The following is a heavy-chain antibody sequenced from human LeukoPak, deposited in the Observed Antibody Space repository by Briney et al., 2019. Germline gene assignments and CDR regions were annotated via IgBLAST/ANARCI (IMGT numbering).Heavy chain of an antibody. V-gene: IGHV1-69*05. Sequence: SVKVSCKASGGTFSSYAISWVRQAPGQGLEWMGGIIPIFGTANYAQKFQGRVTITTDESTSTAYMELSSLRSEDTAVYYCARDRVLRYFDWSRGLDYWGQGTLVTVSS. J-gene: IGHJ4*02. CDR2: IIPIFGTA. CDR3: ARDRVLRYFDWSRGLDY. CDR1: GGTFSSYA. D-gene: IGHD3-9*01.